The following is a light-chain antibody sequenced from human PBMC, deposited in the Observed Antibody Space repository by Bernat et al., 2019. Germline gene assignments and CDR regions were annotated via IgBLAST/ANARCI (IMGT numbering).Light chain of an antibody. Sequence: QSALTQPPSASGSPGQSVTISCTGTSSDVGGYEYVSWYQQHPGKAPKLMIHEVSKRPSWVPDRFSGSKSGNTASLTVSGLQAEDEADYYCSSYAGNNSYVFGTGTKVTVL. V-gene: IGLV2-8*01. CDR1: SSDVGGYEY. CDR2: EVS. CDR3: SSYAGNNSYV. J-gene: IGLJ1*01.